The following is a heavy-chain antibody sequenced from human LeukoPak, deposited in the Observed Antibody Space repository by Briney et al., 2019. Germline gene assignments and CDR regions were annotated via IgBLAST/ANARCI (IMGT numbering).Heavy chain of an antibody. CDR3: ASVRSGSHYFDY. V-gene: IGHV4-39*01. J-gene: IGHJ4*02. Sequence: PSETLPLTCTVSGGSISTDSYYWGWIRQPPGKGLEWIGSVSYSGSTYYNPSLKSRVTISVDTSKNQFSLNLSSVTAADTAVYYCASVRSGSHYFDYWGQGTLVTVSS. CDR1: GGSISTDSYY. D-gene: IGHD1-26*01. CDR2: VSYSGST.